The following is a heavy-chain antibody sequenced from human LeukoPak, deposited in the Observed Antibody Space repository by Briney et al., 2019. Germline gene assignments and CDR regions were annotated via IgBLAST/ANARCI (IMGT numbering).Heavy chain of an antibody. CDR3: AREERMSTIGGAFDV. CDR2: ISTISNYI. V-gene: IGHV3-21*01. D-gene: IGHD5-24*01. Sequence: GGSLRLSCAASGFTFSSYSMNWVRQAPGRGLEWVSSISTISNYIYYADSLKGRFTISRDNAKNSLYLQLNSLRAEDTAVHYCAREERMSTIGGAFDVWGQGTVVTVSS. J-gene: IGHJ3*01. CDR1: GFTFSSYS.